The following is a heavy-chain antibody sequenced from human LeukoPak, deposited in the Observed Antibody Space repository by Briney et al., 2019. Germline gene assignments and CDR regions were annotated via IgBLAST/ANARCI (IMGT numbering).Heavy chain of an antibody. J-gene: IGHJ4*02. CDR1: GGSISSYY. V-gene: IGHV4-4*07. D-gene: IGHD3-22*01. Sequence: PSETLSLTCTVSGGSISSYYWSWIRQPAGQGLEWIGRIYTSGSTNYNPSLKSRVTMSVDTSKNQFSLKLSPVTAADTAVYYCARQNSWDYDSSLKNWGQGTLVTVSS. CDR3: ARQNSWDYDSSLKN. CDR2: IYTSGST.